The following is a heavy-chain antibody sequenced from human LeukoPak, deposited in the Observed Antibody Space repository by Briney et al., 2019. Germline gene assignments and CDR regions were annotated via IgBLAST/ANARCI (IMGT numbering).Heavy chain of an antibody. CDR2: IWYDGSNK. CDR1: GFTFSSYG. J-gene: IGHJ6*02. Sequence: GGSLRHSCAASGFTFSSYGMHWVRQAPGKGLEWVAVIWYDGSNKYYADSVKGRFTISRDNSKNTLYLQMNSLRAEDTAVYYCARGGYCSGGSCSYYYYYGMDVWGQGTTVTVSS. V-gene: IGHV3-33*01. D-gene: IGHD2-15*01. CDR3: ARGGYCSGGSCSYYYYYGMDV.